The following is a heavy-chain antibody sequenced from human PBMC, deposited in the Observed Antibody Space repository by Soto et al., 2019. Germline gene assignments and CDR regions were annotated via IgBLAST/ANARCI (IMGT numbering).Heavy chain of an antibody. D-gene: IGHD6-13*01. J-gene: IGHJ2*01. V-gene: IGHV1-69*08. CDR1: GGTFSSYT. Sequence: QVQLVQSGAEVKKPGSSVKVSCKASGGTFSSYTISWVRQAPGQGLEWMGRIIPILGIANYAQKFQGRVTITADKSTSTAYMELSSLRSEDTAVYYCARDGPGGIAAAGLSVRRSYWYFDLRGRGTLVTVSS. CDR3: ARDGPGGIAAAGLSVRRSYWYFDL. CDR2: IIPILGIA.